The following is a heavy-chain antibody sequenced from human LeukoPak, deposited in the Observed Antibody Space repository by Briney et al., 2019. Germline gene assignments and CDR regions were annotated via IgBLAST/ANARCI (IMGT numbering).Heavy chain of an antibody. Sequence: GRSLRLSCAASGFTFSSYGMHWVRQAPGKGLEWVAVISYDGSNKYYADSVKGRFTISRDNSKNTLYLQMNSLRAEDTAVYYCAKDYGGKGFDYWGQGTLVTVSS. CDR3: AKDYGGKGFDY. V-gene: IGHV3-30*18. D-gene: IGHD4-23*01. J-gene: IGHJ4*02. CDR2: ISYDGSNK. CDR1: GFTFSSYG.